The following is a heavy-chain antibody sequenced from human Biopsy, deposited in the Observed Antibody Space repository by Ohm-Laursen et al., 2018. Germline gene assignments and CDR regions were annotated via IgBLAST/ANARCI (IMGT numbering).Heavy chain of an antibody. CDR2: ISYSRDT. Sequence: TLSLTCPVSGGSISTYHWSWIRQAPGKRLEWIGYISYSRDTNYNPSLKSRITISVDTSKNQFSLKLTSVTAADTAVYYCAKHGSGWTGDDAFHIWGQGTMVTVSS. CDR3: AKHGSGWTGDDAFHI. CDR1: GGSISTYH. D-gene: IGHD6-19*01. V-gene: IGHV4-59*08. J-gene: IGHJ3*02.